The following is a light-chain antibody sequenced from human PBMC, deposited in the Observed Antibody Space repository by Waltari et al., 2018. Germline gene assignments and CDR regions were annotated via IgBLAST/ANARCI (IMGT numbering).Light chain of an antibody. CDR1: QSISSW. J-gene: IGKJ3*01. V-gene: IGKV1-5*01. CDR2: DAS. CDR3: QQSYSTPFT. Sequence: DIQMTQSPSTLSASVGDRLTITCRASQSISSWLAWYQQKPGKAPKLLIYDASSLESGVPSRFSGSGSGTDFTLTISSLQPEDFATYYCQQSYSTPFTFGPGTKVDIK.